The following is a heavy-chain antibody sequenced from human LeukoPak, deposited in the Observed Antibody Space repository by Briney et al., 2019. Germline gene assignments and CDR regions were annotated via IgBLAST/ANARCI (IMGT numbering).Heavy chain of an antibody. D-gene: IGHD2/OR15-2a*01. CDR3: ARDEPSPDSTDLDY. V-gene: IGHV3-66*01. J-gene: IGHJ4*02. Sequence: PGGSLRLSCAASGFTVSSNSMTWVRQAPGKGLEWVSVIYSGGSTYYADSAKGRFTISRDKNTLYLQMNSLRADDTAVYYCARDEPSPDSTDLDYWGQGTLDTVSS. CDR1: GFTVSSNS. CDR2: IYSGGST.